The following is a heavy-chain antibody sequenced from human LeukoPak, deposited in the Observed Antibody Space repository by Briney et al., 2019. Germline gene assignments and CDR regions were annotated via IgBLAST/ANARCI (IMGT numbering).Heavy chain of an antibody. J-gene: IGHJ5*02. V-gene: IGHV3-21*01. Sequence: GGSLRLSCAASGFTFSSYSMNWVRQAPGKGLEWVSSISSSSSYIYYADSVKGRSTISRDNAKNSLYLQMNSLRAEDTAVYYCARDPSPGVTTPDWFDPWGQGTLVTVSS. D-gene: IGHD1-14*01. CDR3: ARDPSPGVTTPDWFDP. CDR2: ISSSSSYI. CDR1: GFTFSSYS.